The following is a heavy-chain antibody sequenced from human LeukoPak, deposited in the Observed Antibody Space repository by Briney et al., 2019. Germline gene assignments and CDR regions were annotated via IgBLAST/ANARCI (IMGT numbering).Heavy chain of an antibody. V-gene: IGHV4-59*01. Sequence: PSETLSLTSTVSGGSISSYYWSWIRQPPGKGLEWIGYIYYSGNTNYNPSLKSRVTISVGTSKNQFSLKLSSVTAADTAVYYCARDQMCSSTSCYLVASYYYYMDVWGKGTTVTVSS. CDR3: ARDQMCSSTSCYLVASYYYYMDV. CDR2: IYYSGNT. CDR1: GGSISSYY. D-gene: IGHD2-2*01. J-gene: IGHJ6*03.